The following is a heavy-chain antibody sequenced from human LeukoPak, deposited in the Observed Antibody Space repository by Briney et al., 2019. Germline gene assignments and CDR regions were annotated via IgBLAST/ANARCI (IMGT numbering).Heavy chain of an antibody. CDR1: GGSISSYH. J-gene: IGHJ3*02. Sequence: SETLSLTCTVSGGSISSYHWSWIRQPPGKGLEWIGYIYYSGSTNYNPSLKSRVTISVDTSKNQFSLKLSSVTAADTAVYYCARLAVCGGDCFAFDIWGQGTMVTVSS. CDR2: IYYSGST. D-gene: IGHD2-21*02. V-gene: IGHV4-59*01. CDR3: ARLAVCGGDCFAFDI.